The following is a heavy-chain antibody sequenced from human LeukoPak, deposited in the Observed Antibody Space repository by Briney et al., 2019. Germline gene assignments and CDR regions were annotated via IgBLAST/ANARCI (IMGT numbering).Heavy chain of an antibody. Sequence: GGSLRLSCVVSGFTFSEYWMTWVRQAPGKGLEWVANIKEDGGQKHYVDSVKGRFTIFRDNAKNTLYLQMDSLRAEDTAVYYCAKEGDYYDSSGYPTPFDYWGQGTLVTVSS. CDR1: GFTFSEYW. J-gene: IGHJ4*02. CDR3: AKEGDYYDSSGYPTPFDY. D-gene: IGHD3-22*01. CDR2: IKEDGGQK. V-gene: IGHV3-7*03.